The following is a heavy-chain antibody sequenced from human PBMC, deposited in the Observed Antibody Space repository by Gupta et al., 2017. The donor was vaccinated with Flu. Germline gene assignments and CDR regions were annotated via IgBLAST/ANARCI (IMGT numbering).Heavy chain of an antibody. CDR1: GFTFDDYA. D-gene: IGHD2-2*01. V-gene: IGHV3-9*01. J-gene: IGHJ6*02. CDR2: ISWNSGSI. Sequence: EVQLVESGGGLVQPGRSLRLSCAASGFTFDDYAMPWVRKAPGKGLEWVSGISWNSGSIGYADSVKGRFTISRDNAKNSLYLQMNSLRAEDTALYYCAKDMGAGVVPAYGMDVWGQGTTVTVFS. CDR3: AKDMGAGVVPAYGMDV.